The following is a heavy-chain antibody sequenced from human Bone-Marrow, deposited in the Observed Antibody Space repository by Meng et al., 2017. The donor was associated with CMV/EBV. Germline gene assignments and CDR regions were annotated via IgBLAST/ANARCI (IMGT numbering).Heavy chain of an antibody. D-gene: IGHD6-13*01. Sequence: GESLKISCAASGFTFSNYWMHWLRQVPGKGLEWVSTIYGSGGTTNYADSVKGRFTISRDDSRNTLYLQMNSLRVDGTAVFYCARGDSSTTWLVFDYWGLGTLVTFYS. CDR2: IYGSGGTT. V-gene: IGHV3-23*01. J-gene: IGHJ4*02. CDR1: GFTFSNYW. CDR3: ARGDSSTTWLVFDY.